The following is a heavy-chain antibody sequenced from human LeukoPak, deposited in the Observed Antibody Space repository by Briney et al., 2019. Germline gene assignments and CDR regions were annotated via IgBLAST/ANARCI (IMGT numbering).Heavy chain of an antibody. J-gene: IGHJ6*02. D-gene: IGHD2-15*01. CDR1: GFTRSTRGAG. CDR3: ARLGGFCSGGDCYGRTSPMDV. Sequence: ESGPTLRNPTLTLTLTFTLSGFTRSTRGAGVGWIRQPPVKALGWLTLIDGYEDNRYSPSLKSSLTVTKDTSTNQVVLIITDMDPLHTATYYSARLGGFCSGGDCYGRTSPMDVWGQGTAVTVSS. CDR2: IDGYEDN. V-gene: IGHV2-5*01.